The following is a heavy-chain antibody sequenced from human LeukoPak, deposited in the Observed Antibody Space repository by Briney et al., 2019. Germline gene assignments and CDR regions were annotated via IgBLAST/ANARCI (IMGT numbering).Heavy chain of an antibody. CDR3: ARDPPLEPTQTPFDY. Sequence: GGSLRLSCAASGFTVSSNYMSWVRQAPGKGLEWVSVIYSGGSTYYADSVKGRFTISRDNSKNTLYLQMNSLRAEDTAVYYCARDPPLEPTQTPFDYWGQGTLVTVSS. D-gene: IGHD1-1*01. V-gene: IGHV3-53*01. CDR1: GFTVSSNY. J-gene: IGHJ4*02. CDR2: IYSGGST.